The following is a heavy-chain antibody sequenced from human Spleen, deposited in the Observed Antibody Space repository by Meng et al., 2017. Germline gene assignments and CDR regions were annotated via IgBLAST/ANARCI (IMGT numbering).Heavy chain of an antibody. CDR3: TIYIRGHI. CDR2: IGTKPKNYAA. CDR1: GVSFSDSD. J-gene: IGHJ3*02. D-gene: IGHD6-19*01. Sequence: GESLKISCAVSGVSFSDSDIHWVRQASGKGLEWVGRIGTKPKNYAAAYAASVRGRFTISRDDSKNTAFLRMSSLKTEDTAVYFCTIYIRGHIWGQGTMVTVSS. V-gene: IGHV3-73*01.